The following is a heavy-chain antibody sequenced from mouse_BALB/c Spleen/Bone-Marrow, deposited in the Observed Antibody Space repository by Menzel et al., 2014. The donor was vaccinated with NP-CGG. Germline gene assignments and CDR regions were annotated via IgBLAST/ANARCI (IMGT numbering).Heavy chain of an antibody. CDR2: INADSSTK. CDR3: ARPRDYYGYFDV. V-gene: IGHV4-1*02. CDR1: GFDFSRYW. D-gene: IGHD2-4*01. J-gene: IGHJ1*01. Sequence: EVKLLESGGGLVQPGGSLKLSCAASGFDFSRYWMSWVRQAPGKGLEWIGEINADSSTKKYTPSLKDKFIISRDNAKNTLYLQMSKVRYEDTALYYCARPRDYYGYFDVWGVGTTVTVSS.